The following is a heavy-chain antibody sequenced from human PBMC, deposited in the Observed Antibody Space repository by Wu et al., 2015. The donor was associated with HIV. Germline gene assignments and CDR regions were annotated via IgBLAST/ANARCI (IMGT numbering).Heavy chain of an antibody. V-gene: IGHV1-18*04. CDR1: GYTFISYY. Sequence: QVQLVQSGAEVKKPGASVKVSCKTSGYTFISYYMHWVRQAPGQGLEWMGWTPAYNNAPTYAQKFQGRVTMTADTSTATAYMELKSLNSDDTALYWCAIIGAVSFDYWGQGTLVTVSS. J-gene: IGHJ4*02. CDR2: TPAYNNAP. CDR3: AIIGAVSFDY. D-gene: IGHD1-26*01.